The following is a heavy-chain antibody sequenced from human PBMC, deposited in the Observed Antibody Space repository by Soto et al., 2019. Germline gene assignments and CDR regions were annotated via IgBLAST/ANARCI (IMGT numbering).Heavy chain of an antibody. CDR2: IKSDGSST. CDR3: AKGPAIVLVPAAMNYYYGMDV. CDR1: GLSRSSRW. J-gene: IGHJ6*02. D-gene: IGHD2-2*01. Sequence: GGSLRHSCAASGLSRSSRWMRWVRQVTGKGLVWVSRIKSDGSSTSYADSVKGRFSISRDNSKNTLYLQMNSLRAEDTAVYYCAKGPAIVLVPAAMNYYYGMDVWGQGTTLTVSS. V-gene: IGHV3-74*01.